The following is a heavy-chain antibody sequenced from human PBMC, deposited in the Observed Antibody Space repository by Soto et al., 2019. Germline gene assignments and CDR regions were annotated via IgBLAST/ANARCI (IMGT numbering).Heavy chain of an antibody. Sequence: PGGSLRLSCAASGFTFSSYGMHWVRQAPGKGLEWVAVISYDGSNKYYADSVKGRFTISRDNSKNTLYLQMDSLRAEDTAVYYCAKDRALTIFGVAINGGMDVWGQGTTVTAP. D-gene: IGHD3-3*01. CDR2: ISYDGSNK. J-gene: IGHJ6*02. V-gene: IGHV3-30*18. CDR3: AKDRALTIFGVAINGGMDV. CDR1: GFTFSSYG.